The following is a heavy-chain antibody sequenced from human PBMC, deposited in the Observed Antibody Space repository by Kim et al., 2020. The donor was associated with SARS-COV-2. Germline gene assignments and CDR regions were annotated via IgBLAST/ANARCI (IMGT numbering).Heavy chain of an antibody. CDR1: GFTFSSYA. Sequence: GGSLRLSCAASGFTFSSYAMSWVRQAPGKGLEWVSAISGSGGSTYYADSVKGRFTISRDNSKNTLYLQMNSLRAEDTAVYYCAKDLRLYGDYPGGHYWGQGTLVTVSS. CDR3: AKDLRLYGDYPGGHY. V-gene: IGHV3-23*01. D-gene: IGHD4-17*01. J-gene: IGHJ4*02. CDR2: ISGSGGST.